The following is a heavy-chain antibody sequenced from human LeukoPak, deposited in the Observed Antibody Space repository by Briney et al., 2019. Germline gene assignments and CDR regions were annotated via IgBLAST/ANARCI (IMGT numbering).Heavy chain of an antibody. CDR3: AVGVGAFDY. D-gene: IGHD1-26*01. CDR2: INHSGST. V-gene: IGHV4-34*01. CDR1: GGSFSGYY. Sequence: SETLSLTCAVYGGSFSGYYWSWIRQPPGKGLEWIGEINHSGSTNYNPSLKSRVTISVDTSKNQFSQKLSSVTAADTAVYYCAVGVGAFDYWGQGTLVTVSS. J-gene: IGHJ4*02.